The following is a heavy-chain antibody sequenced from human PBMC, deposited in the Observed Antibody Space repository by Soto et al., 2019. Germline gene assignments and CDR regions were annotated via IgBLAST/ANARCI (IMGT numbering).Heavy chain of an antibody. CDR2: ISSTSVTI. V-gene: IGHV3-48*01. CDR1: GFTFSSYG. CDR3: ASRRGSSPGLGS. Sequence: GGSLRLSCAASGFTFSSYGMHWVRQAPGKGLEWVSYISSTSVTIYYADSVKGRFTISIDNAKKSLFLQMDSLRAEDTAVYYCASRRGSSPGLGSWGQGTLVTVSS. J-gene: IGHJ5*01. D-gene: IGHD6-6*01.